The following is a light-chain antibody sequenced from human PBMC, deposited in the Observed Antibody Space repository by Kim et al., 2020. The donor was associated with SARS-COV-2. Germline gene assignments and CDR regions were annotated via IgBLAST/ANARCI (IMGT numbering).Light chain of an antibody. CDR1: SLKTSY. CDR2: GKD. Sequence: LGQTVKITGHGDSLKTSYATWYPQKPGQAPVLVLYGKDNRPSGIPDRFSGSSSSNTGSLTITGALAEDEADYYCSSRDTTNSHVVFGGGTQLTVL. V-gene: IGLV3-19*01. J-gene: IGLJ2*01. CDR3: SSRDTTNSHVV.